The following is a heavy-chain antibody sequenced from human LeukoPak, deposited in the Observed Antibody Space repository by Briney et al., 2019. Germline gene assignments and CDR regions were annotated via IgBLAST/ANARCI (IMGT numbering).Heavy chain of an antibody. V-gene: IGHV4-59*11. CDR3: ASFSSGWYRYFDY. Sequence: SETLSLTCTVSGGSISSRYWSWIRQPPGKGLEWIGYIYYSGSTNYNPSLKSRVTISVDTSKNQFSLKLSSVTAADTAVYYCASFSSGWYRYFDYWGQGTLVTVSS. CDR2: IYYSGST. J-gene: IGHJ4*02. CDR1: GGSISSRY. D-gene: IGHD6-19*01.